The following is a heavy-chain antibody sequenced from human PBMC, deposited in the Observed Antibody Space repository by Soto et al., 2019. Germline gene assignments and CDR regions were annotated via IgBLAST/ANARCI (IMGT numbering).Heavy chain of an antibody. CDR3: AHELPRAVLRLVTTTSIYFDF. V-gene: IGHV2-5*02. CDR1: GFSRTTSGLG. D-gene: IGHD5-18*01. J-gene: IGHJ4*02. CDR2: IYWDDDK. Sequence: QITLKESGPPVVKPTEPLTLTCTFSGFSRTTSGLGVGWVRQSPGKAPEWLALIYWDDDKRYSTSLKSRLTLTKVTPEILAVRATGDVAPADVATYYCAHELPRAVLRLVTTTSIYFDFLCQGAPGVVS.